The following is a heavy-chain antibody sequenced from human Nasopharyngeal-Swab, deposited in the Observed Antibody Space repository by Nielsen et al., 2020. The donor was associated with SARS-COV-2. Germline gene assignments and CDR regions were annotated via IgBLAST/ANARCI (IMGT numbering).Heavy chain of an antibody. Sequence: GGSLRLSCAASGFSFSTSWMNWARQAPGKGLEWVANMNPDGDKIYYADSVKGRFTMSRDNAENSLYLQMNSLRAEDTAVYYGARDKTYSTYDYWGQGTLVTVSS. CDR1: GFSFSTSW. CDR2: MNPDGDKI. D-gene: IGHD4-11*01. J-gene: IGHJ4*02. CDR3: ARDKTYSTYDY. V-gene: IGHV3-7*03.